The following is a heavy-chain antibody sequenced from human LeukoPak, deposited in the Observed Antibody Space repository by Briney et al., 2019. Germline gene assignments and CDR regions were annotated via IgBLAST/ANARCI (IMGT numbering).Heavy chain of an antibody. J-gene: IGHJ5*02. CDR2: INPNSGGT. CDR3: ARDRDSSGYSGNWFDP. CDR1: GYTFTGYY. Sequence: ASVKVSCKASGYTFTGYYMHRVRQAPGQGLEWMGWINPNSGGTNYAQKFQGRVTMTRDTSISTAYMELSRLRSDDTAVYYCARDRDSSGYSGNWFDPWGQGTLVTVSS. V-gene: IGHV1-2*02. D-gene: IGHD3-22*01.